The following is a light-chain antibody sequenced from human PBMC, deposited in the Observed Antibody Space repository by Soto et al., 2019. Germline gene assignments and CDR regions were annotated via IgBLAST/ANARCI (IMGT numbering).Light chain of an antibody. V-gene: IGKV3-15*01. CDR1: RSVTTN. CDR3: QQRNNWPIT. Sequence: EIVLTQSPGTLSLSPGKRATLSCRASRSVTTNLAWYQQTPGQAPRLLIYGASTRATGLPPRFSASGSGTEFTLTISSLQSEDFAVYYCQQRNNWPITFGQGTRLEIK. CDR2: GAS. J-gene: IGKJ5*01.